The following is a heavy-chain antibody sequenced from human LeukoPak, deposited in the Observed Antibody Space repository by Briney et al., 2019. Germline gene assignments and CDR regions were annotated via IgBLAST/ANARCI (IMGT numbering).Heavy chain of an antibody. CDR3: ARRFDY. J-gene: IGHJ4*02. CDR2: INHSGST. CDR1: GGSFSGYY. V-gene: IGHV4-34*01. Sequence: SETLSLTCAVYGGSFSGYYWSWIRQPPGKGLEWIGEINHSGSTNYNPSLKSRVTISVDTSKNQFSLKLSSVTAADTAVYYCARRFDYWGQGALVTVSS.